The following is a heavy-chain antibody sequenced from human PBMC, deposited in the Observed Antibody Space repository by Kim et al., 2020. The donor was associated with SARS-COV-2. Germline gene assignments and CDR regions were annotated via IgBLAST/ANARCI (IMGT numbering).Heavy chain of an antibody. CDR3: AGGHEQLWLIYYNGMDV. CDR1: GGSFSGYY. V-gene: IGHV4-34*01. Sequence: SETLSLTCAVYGGSFSGYYWSWIRQPPGKGLEWMGVINHSGSTNYNPSPKSRVTITVDTSKNQISLKLSSVTAADTAVYYCAGGHEQLWLIYYNGMDVWGQGSTVTVSS. CDR2: INHSGST. D-gene: IGHD5-18*01. J-gene: IGHJ6*02.